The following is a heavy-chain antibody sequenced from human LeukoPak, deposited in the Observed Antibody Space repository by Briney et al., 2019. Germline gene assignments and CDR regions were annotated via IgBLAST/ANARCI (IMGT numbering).Heavy chain of an antibody. CDR3: ARVERWLQFPDYFDY. D-gene: IGHD5-24*01. V-gene: IGHV1-69*06. CDR2: IIPIFGTA. Sequence: EASVKVSCKASGGTFSSYAISWVRQAPGQGLEWMGGIIPIFGTANYAQKFQGRVTITADKSTSTAYMELSSLRSDDTAVYYCARVERWLQFPDYFDYWGQGTLVTVSS. J-gene: IGHJ4*02. CDR1: GGTFSSYA.